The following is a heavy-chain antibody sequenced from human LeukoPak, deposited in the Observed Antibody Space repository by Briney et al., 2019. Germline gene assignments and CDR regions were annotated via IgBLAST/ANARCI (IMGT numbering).Heavy chain of an antibody. CDR1: GYTLTSYG. V-gene: IGHV1-18*04. D-gene: IGHD3-9*01. J-gene: IGHJ4*02. CDR3: ARACILTGYCTFDY. CDR2: ISAYNGNT. Sequence: ASVKVSCKASGYTLTSYGISWVRQAPGQGLEWMGWISAYNGNTNYAQKLQGRVTMTTDTSTSTAYMELRSLRSDDTAVYYCARACILTGYCTFDYWGQGTLVTVSS.